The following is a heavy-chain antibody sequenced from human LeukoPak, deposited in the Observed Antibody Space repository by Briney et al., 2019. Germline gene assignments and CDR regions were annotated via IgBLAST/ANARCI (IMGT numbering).Heavy chain of an antibody. CDR3: ARGGSVEQQRAFDI. CDR2: ISYDGSNK. CDR1: GFTFSSYA. J-gene: IGHJ3*02. V-gene: IGHV3-30-3*01. D-gene: IGHD6-13*01. Sequence: PGGSLRLSCAASGFTFSSYAMHWARQAPGKGLEWVAVISYDGSNKYYADSVKGRFTISRDNSKNTLYLQMNSLRAEDTAVYYCARGGSVEQQRAFDIWGQGTMVTVSS.